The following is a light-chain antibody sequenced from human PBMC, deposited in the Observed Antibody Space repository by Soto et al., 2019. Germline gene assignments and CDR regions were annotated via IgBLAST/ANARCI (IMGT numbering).Light chain of an antibody. CDR1: SSDVGGYNY. V-gene: IGLV2-8*01. CDR2: EVT. Sequence: QSVLTQPPSASGSPGQSVTISCTGTSSDVGGYNYVSWYQQYPGKAPKLMIYEVTKRPSGVPDRFSASKSGNTASLTVSGLQAEDEADYYCTSYAGSNNVLFGGGTQLTVL. J-gene: IGLJ2*01. CDR3: TSYAGSNNVL.